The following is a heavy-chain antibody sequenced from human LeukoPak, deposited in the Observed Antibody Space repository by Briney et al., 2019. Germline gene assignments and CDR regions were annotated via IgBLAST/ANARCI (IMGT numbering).Heavy chain of an antibody. CDR3: ARDGDSYGYYYYGMDV. V-gene: IGHV1-69*04. CDR2: IIPILGIA. CDR1: GGTFSSYA. Sequence: GSSVKVSCKASGGTFSSYAISWVRQAPGQGLEWMGRIIPILGIANYAQKFQGRVTITADKSTSTAYMELSSLRSEDTAVYYCARDGDSYGYYYYGMDVWGQGTTVTVSS. D-gene: IGHD5-18*01. J-gene: IGHJ6*02.